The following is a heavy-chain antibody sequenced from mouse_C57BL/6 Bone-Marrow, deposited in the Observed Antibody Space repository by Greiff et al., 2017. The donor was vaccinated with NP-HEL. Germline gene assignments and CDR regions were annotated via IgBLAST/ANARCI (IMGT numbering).Heavy chain of an antibody. J-gene: IGHJ2*01. CDR2: IDPYYGAT. D-gene: IGHD1-1*01. V-gene: IGHV1-39*01. CDR3: ARHGFDY. CDR1: GYSFTGYN. Sequence: EVHLVESGPELEKPGASVKISCKASGYSFTGYNMNWVKQSNGKSLEWIGNIDPYYGATSYNQKFKGKATLTADKSSSTAYLQLKSLTSDDSAVYYCARHGFDYWGQGTTLTVSS.